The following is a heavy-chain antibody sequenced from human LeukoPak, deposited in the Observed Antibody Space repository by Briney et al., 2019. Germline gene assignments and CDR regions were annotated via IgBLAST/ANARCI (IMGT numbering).Heavy chain of an antibody. CDR1: GYTFTSYD. CDR2: MSPNSGDT. CDR3: ARGPPNWGYDY. Sequence: ASVKVSCKASGYTFTSYDFNWVRQATGQPPEWMGWMSPNSGDTGYAQKFQDRVTMTGNTSISTAYMELSSLRSDDTAVYYCARGPPNWGYDYWGPGTLVTVSS. V-gene: IGHV1-8*01. D-gene: IGHD7-27*01. J-gene: IGHJ4*02.